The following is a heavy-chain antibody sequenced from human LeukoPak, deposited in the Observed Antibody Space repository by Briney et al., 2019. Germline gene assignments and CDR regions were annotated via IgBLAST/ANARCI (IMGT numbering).Heavy chain of an antibody. Sequence: GGSLRLSCAASGFTFSGSAMNWVRQAPGKGLEWVALISYDGSYKFYVDSVKGRFTISRDNSKTTLYLQMNSLRPEDTAAYYCARGFGTSGYYQFSFDYWGQGTLVTVSS. J-gene: IGHJ4*02. D-gene: IGHD3-22*01. CDR3: ARGFGTSGYYQFSFDY. CDR1: GFTFSGSA. V-gene: IGHV3-30*04. CDR2: ISYDGSYK.